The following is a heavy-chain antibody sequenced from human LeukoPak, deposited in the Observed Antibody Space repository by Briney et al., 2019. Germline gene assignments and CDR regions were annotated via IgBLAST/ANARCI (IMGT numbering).Heavy chain of an antibody. Sequence: PSETLSLTCTVSGGSISSSYWSWIRQPPGKGLEWIGYIYYSGNTNYNPSLKSRVAMSVDTSKNQISLRLTPVTAADTAVYYCAGYGNYWDWYFDLWGRGTLVTVSS. J-gene: IGHJ2*01. V-gene: IGHV4-59*01. D-gene: IGHD4-11*01. CDR1: GGSISSSY. CDR3: AGYGNYWDWYFDL. CDR2: IYYSGNT.